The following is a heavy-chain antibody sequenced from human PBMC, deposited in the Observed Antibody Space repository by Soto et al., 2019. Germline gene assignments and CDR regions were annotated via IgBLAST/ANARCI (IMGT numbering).Heavy chain of an antibody. V-gene: IGHV1-46*01. D-gene: IGHD6-19*01. J-gene: IGHJ6*02. CDR3: ARDRVMGGGIAVAGTPTRYYGMDV. CDR1: GYTFTSYY. Sequence: GASVKVSCKASGYTFTSYYMHWVRQAPGQGLESMGIINPSGASTSYAQKFQGRVTMTRDTSTSTVYMELSSLRSEDTAVYYCARDRVMGGGIAVAGTPTRYYGMDVWGQGTTVTVSS. CDR2: INPSGAST.